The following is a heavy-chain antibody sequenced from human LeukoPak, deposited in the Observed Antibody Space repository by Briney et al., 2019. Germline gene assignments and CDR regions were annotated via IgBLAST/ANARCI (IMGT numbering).Heavy chain of an antibody. CDR1: GFTFSSYS. V-gene: IGHV3-21*01. CDR2: ISSSSGYI. D-gene: IGHD4-17*01. CDR3: ARDLPYGDWYFDL. J-gene: IGHJ2*01. Sequence: GGSLRLSCAASGFTFSSYSMNWVRQAPGKGLEWVSSISSSSGYIYYADSVKGRFTISRDNAKNSLYLQMNSLRAEDTAVYYCARDLPYGDWYFDLWGRGTLVTVSS.